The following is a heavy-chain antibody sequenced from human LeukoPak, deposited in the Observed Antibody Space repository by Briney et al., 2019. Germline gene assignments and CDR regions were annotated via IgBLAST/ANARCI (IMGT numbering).Heavy chain of an antibody. CDR1: GYTFPSYD. Sequence: GASVKVSCKASGYTFPSYDFNWVRQATGQGLEWMGWMNPNSCNTGYVQKFQGRVTMTRNTSISTAYMELSSLRSEETAVYYCARADGRGYSGYEGFYYYYMDVSGKGTTVTVSS. CDR2: MNPNSCNT. CDR3: ARADGRGYSGYEGFYYYYMDV. V-gene: IGHV1-8*01. J-gene: IGHJ6*03. D-gene: IGHD5-12*01.